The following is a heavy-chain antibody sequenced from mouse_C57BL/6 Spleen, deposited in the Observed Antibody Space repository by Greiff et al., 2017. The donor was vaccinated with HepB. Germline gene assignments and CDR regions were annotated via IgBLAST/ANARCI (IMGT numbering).Heavy chain of an antibody. V-gene: IGHV1-50*01. CDR2: IDPSDSYT. CDR3: ARRLPTHYYFDY. CDR1: GYTFTSYW. J-gene: IGHJ2*01. Sequence: VQLQQPGAELVKPGASVKLSCKASGYTFTSYWMQWVKQRPGQGLEWFGEIDPSDSYTNYNQKFKGKATLTVDTSSSTAYMQLSSLTSEDSAVYYCARRLPTHYYFDYWGQGTTLTVSS. D-gene: IGHD5-1*01.